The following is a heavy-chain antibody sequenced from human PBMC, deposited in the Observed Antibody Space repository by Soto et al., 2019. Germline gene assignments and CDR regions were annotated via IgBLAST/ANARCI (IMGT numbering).Heavy chain of an antibody. CDR3: ASVVTAIGGMDV. D-gene: IGHD2-21*02. V-gene: IGHV3-9*01. Sequence: ESGGGLVQPGRSLRLSCAASGFTFDDYAMHWVRQAPGKGLEWVSGISWNSGSIGYADSVKGRFTISRDNAKNSLYLQMNSLRAEDTALYYCASVVTAIGGMDVWGQGTTVTVSS. CDR2: ISWNSGSI. CDR1: GFTFDDYA. J-gene: IGHJ6*02.